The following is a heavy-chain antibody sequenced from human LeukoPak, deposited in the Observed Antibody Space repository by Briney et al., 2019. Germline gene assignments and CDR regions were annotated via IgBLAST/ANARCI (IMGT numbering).Heavy chain of an antibody. D-gene: IGHD1-14*01. CDR2: VYHSGGA. Sequence: PSETLSLNCAVSGASIASHSWWSWVRQPPGKGLEWIGEVYHSGGANYKPSLKSRVTISVDTSRNHFSLKLTSVTAADTAVYFCAYNRNFALDNWGQGTLVTVSS. J-gene: IGHJ4*01. CDR3: AYNRNFALDN. V-gene: IGHV4/OR15-8*01. CDR1: GASIASHSW.